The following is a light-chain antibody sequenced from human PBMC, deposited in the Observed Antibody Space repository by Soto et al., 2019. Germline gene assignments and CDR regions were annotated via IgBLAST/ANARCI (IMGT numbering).Light chain of an antibody. J-gene: IGKJ5*01. CDR3: QQYGHSPIT. CDR1: QSLSGNY. V-gene: IGKV3-20*01. Sequence: EIVLTQSPGTLSLSPGERVTLSCRASQSLSGNYLAWYQQKPGQAPKFLIYGASNRAAGIPDRFSGGGSGTDFALTINRLEPEDCAVYYCQQYGHSPITFGQGTRLDIK. CDR2: GAS.